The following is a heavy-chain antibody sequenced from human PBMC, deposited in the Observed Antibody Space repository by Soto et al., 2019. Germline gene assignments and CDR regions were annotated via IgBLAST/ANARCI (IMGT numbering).Heavy chain of an antibody. CDR3: ARNGDSSDYRGWFDP. J-gene: IGHJ5*02. V-gene: IGHV3-66*01. Sequence: EVQLVESGGGLVQPGGSLRLSCAASGFTVSSNYMSWVRQAPGKGLEWVSVIYSGGTTYYADSVKGSFTISRDNSKNTLYLQMNSLRAEDTAVYYCARNGDSSDYRGWFDPWGQGTRSPSPQ. D-gene: IGHD3-22*01. CDR1: GFTVSSNY. CDR2: IYSGGTT.